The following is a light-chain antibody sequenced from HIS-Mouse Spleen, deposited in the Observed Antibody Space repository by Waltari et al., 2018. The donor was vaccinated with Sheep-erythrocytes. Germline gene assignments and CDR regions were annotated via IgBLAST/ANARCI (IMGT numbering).Light chain of an antibody. J-gene: IGLJ1*01. Sequence: SYELTQPPSVSVSPGQTASITCSGDKLGDKYACWYQQKPGQSPVLVIYQDSKRPSGIPERVSGSNAGNTATLTISGTQAMDEADYYCQAWDSSKGVFGTGTKVTVL. CDR2: QDS. V-gene: IGLV3-1*01. CDR1: KLGDKY. CDR3: QAWDSSKGV.